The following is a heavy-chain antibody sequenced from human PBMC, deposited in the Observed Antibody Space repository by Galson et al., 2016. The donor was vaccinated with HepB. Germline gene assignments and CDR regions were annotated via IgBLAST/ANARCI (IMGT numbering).Heavy chain of an antibody. CDR3: ASAKAAGTAFYL. D-gene: IGHD6-13*01. Sequence: CAISGDSVSNDHSAWRWIRQSASRGLEWLGRTYYRSEWYHDYAESVQGRIAIIPDTSTNQLSLQLNTVTPEDTALYYCASAKAAGTAFYLWGQGTMVTVSS. CDR1: GDSVSNDHSA. V-gene: IGHV6-1*01. CDR2: TYYRSEWYH. J-gene: IGHJ3*01.